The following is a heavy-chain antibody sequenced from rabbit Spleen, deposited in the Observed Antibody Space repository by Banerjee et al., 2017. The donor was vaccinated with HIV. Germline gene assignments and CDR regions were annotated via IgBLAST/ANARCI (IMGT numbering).Heavy chain of an antibody. J-gene: IGHJ6*01. CDR3: ARDTGSSFSSYGMDL. CDR2: IDPVFGIS. Sequence: HLVESGGGLVQPGGSLKLSCKASGFDFTSYYMSWVRQAPGKGLEWIGYIDPVFGISYYANWVNGRFSISRENAQNTVFLQMTSLTAADTATYFCARDTGSSFSSYGMDLWGQGTLVTVS. D-gene: IGHD8-1*01. V-gene: IGHV1S7*01. CDR1: GFDFTSYY.